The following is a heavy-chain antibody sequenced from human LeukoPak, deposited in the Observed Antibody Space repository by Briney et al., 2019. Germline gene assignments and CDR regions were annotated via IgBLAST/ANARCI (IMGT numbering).Heavy chain of an antibody. V-gene: IGHV3-21*06. D-gene: IGHD1-14*01. CDR3: ARDEVITFRLFDH. CDR2: ISSSSSYI. Sequence: PGGSLRLSCAASGFTFSSYSMNWVRQAPGKGLEWVSSISSSSSYIYYADSVKGRFTISRDSSKNTLYLEMNSLRAEDTAVYYCARDEVITFRLFDHWGQGTLVTVSS. CDR1: GFTFSSYS. J-gene: IGHJ4*02.